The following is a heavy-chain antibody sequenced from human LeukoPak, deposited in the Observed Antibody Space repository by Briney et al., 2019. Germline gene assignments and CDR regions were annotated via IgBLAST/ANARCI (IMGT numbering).Heavy chain of an antibody. D-gene: IGHD1-26*01. V-gene: IGHV3-66*01. CDR3: VRGSSGSDYFDY. CDR1: GFTVSSKY. CDR2: IYNGGAT. J-gene: IGHJ4*02. Sequence: GGSLRLSCVASGFTVSSKYMSWVSQAPGKGLERVSVIYNGGATYYADSVRGRFTISRDNSKNTLYLQMNNLRAEDTAVYSCVRGSSGSDYFDYWGQGTLVTVSS.